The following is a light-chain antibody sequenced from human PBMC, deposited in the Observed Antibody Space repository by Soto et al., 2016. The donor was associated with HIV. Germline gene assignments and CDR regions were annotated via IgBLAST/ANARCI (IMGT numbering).Light chain of an antibody. CDR2: AAV. V-gene: IGKV1-39*01. CDR3: QQSYSTPWT. Sequence: DIQMTQSPPSLSASVEDRVTITCRASQNIKSYLNWYQKKVGEAPKLLIFAAVNLQSGVPSRFSGSVSGTDFILTITSLQPEDFATYYCQQSYSTPWTFGLGTRVELK. CDR1: QNIKSY. J-gene: IGKJ1*01.